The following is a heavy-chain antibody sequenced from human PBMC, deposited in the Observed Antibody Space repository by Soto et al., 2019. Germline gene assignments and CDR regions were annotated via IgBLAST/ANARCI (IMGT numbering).Heavy chain of an antibody. V-gene: IGHV4-31*03. J-gene: IGHJ6*02. D-gene: IGHD3-3*01. CDR2: IYYSGST. CDR1: GGSISSGGYY. Sequence: SETLSLTCTVSGGSISSGGYYWSWIRQHPGKGLEWIGYIYYSGSTNYNPSLKSRVTISVDTSKNQFSLKLSSVTAADTAVYYCARGARYYDFWSGYWPAYMDVWGQGTTVTVSS. CDR3: ARGARYYDFWSGYWPAYMDV.